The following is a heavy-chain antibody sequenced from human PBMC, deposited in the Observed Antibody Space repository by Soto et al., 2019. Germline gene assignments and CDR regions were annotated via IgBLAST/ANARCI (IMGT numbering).Heavy chain of an antibody. D-gene: IGHD1-1*01. V-gene: IGHV1-69*13. CDR2: FVSIFATT. J-gene: IGHJ4*02. CDR3: ARGRSSDWKTYLQQED. Sequence: ASVKVSCKASGCTFSRSAISWVRQAPGQRLEWMGGFVSIFATTDYAQKFQGRLTITADESTSTVYMELRSLTSDDTAIYYCARGRSSDWKTYLQQEDLGPGTLVIVS. CDR1: GCTFSRSA.